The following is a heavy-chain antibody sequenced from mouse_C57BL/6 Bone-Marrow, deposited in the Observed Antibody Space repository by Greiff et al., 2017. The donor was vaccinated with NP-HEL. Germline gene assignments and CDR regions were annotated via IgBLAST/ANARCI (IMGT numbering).Heavy chain of an antibody. J-gene: IGHJ3*01. CDR1: GFTFSSYT. CDR2: ISGGGGNT. CDR3: ARRGGFAY. Sequence: EVNVVDSGGGLVKPGGSLKLSCAASGFTFSSYTMSWVRQTPEKRLEWVATISGGGGNTYYPDSVKGRFTISRDNAKNTLYLQMSSLRSEDTALYYCARRGGFAYWGQGTLVTVSA. V-gene: IGHV5-9*01.